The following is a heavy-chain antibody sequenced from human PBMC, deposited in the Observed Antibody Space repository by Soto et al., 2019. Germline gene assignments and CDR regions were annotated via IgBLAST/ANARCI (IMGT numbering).Heavy chain of an antibody. D-gene: IGHD6-19*01. J-gene: IGHJ4*02. CDR3: TSPPYSSGWDRDY. Sequence: GGSLRLSCAASGFTFSSAWMSWVRQAPGKGLEWVGRIKSKTDGGTTDYAAPVKGRFTISRDDSKNTLYLQMNSLKTEDTAVYYCTSPPYSSGWDRDYWGQGTLVTVSS. CDR2: IKSKTDGGTT. V-gene: IGHV3-15*01. CDR1: GFTFSSAW.